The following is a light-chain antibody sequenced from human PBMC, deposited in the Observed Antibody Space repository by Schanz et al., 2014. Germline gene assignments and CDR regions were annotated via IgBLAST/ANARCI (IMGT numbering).Light chain of an antibody. Sequence: EIVLTQSPGTLSLSPGERATLSCRASQSVDRDLAWFQQKPGQAPTLVIYGAITRATGIPARFSGSGSGTDFTLTISSLEPEDFAVYYCQQRSNWPPFTFGGGTKVEIK. J-gene: IGKJ4*01. CDR2: GAI. V-gene: IGKV3-11*01. CDR1: QSVDRD. CDR3: QQRSNWPPFT.